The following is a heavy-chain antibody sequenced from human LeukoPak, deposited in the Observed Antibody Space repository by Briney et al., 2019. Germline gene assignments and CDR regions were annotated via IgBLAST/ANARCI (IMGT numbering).Heavy chain of an antibody. Sequence: SVKVSRKASGFTFSTSAVQWVRQARGQCLEWIGWIVVGSGATKYAQSLQGRVTITRDMSSSTAYMELSSLRSEDTAVYYCAAELYGGNSDCCTFDIWGQGTMVTVSS. CDR1: GFTFSTSA. J-gene: IGHJ3*02. CDR2: IVVGSGAT. V-gene: IGHV1-58*01. D-gene: IGHD4-23*01. CDR3: AAELYGGNSDCCTFDI.